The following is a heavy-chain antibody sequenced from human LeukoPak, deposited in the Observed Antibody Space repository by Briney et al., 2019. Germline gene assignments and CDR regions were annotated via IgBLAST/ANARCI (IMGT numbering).Heavy chain of an antibody. CDR1: GFTFISYA. Sequence: PGGSLRLSCAASGFTFISYAIHWVRQAPGKGLEWVAVISFHGTDSFYADSVKGRFTISRDNSKNTLYLQMNSLRAEDTAVYYCASSSIGYCSGGSCYHNWFDPWGQGTLVTVSS. CDR2: ISFHGTDS. V-gene: IGHV3-30*04. J-gene: IGHJ5*02. D-gene: IGHD2-15*01. CDR3: ASSSIGYCSGGSCYHNWFDP.